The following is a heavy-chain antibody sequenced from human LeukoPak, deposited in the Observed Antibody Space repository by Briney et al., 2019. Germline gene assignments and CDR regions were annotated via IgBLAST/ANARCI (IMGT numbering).Heavy chain of an antibody. CDR2: IDQSGST. J-gene: IGHJ4*02. V-gene: IGHV4-34*01. Sequence: PSETLSLTCGVYGGSFSGYYLSWVRQPPGKGLEWIGEIDQSGSTNYNPSLKNRVTITIDTSKNQFSLKLTSVPAADTAVYYCAINDGSGSYYKSDYWGQGTLVTVSS. CDR3: AINDGSGSYYKSDY. CDR1: GGSFSGYY. D-gene: IGHD3-10*01.